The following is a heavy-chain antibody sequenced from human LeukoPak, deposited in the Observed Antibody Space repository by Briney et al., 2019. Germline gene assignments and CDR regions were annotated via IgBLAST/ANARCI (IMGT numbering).Heavy chain of an antibody. J-gene: IGHJ4*02. CDR2: FDPEDGET. D-gene: IGHD3-9*01. CDR1: GYTLTELS. V-gene: IGHV1-24*01. Sequence: ASVKVSCKVSGYTLTELSMHWVRQAPGKGLEWMGGFDPEDGETIYAQKFQGRVTMTEDTSTDTAYMELSSLRSDDTAVYYCARVLPILRYFDWLLSQNYYFDYWGQGTLVTVSS. CDR3: ARVLPILRYFDWLLSQNYYFDY.